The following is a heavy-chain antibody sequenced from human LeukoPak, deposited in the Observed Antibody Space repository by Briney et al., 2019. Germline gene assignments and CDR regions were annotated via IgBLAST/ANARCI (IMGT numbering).Heavy chain of an antibody. CDR1: GGSISSSSYS. D-gene: IGHD6-19*01. CDR2: IYYSGST. J-gene: IGHJ4*02. CDR3: ARYSSGWYGGFDY. V-gene: IGHV4-39*01. Sequence: SETLSLTCTVSGGSISSSSYSWGWIRQPPGKGLEWIGSIYYSGSTYYNPSLKSRVTISVDTSKDLFSLKLSSVTAADTGVYCCARYSSGWYGGFDYWGQGTLVSVSS.